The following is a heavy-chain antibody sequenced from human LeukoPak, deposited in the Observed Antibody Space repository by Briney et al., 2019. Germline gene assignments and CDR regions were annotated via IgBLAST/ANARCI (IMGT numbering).Heavy chain of an antibody. D-gene: IGHD1-26*01. CDR2: ISAYNGNT. Sequence: ASVKVSCKASGYTFTSYGISWVRQAPGQGLEWMGWISAYNGNTNYAQKLQGRVTMTTDTSTSTAYMELRSLRSDDTAVYYCARDRWELTTYYYYYYMDVWGKGTTVTVSS. CDR1: GYTFTSYG. CDR3: ARDRWELTTYYYYYYMDV. V-gene: IGHV1-18*01. J-gene: IGHJ6*03.